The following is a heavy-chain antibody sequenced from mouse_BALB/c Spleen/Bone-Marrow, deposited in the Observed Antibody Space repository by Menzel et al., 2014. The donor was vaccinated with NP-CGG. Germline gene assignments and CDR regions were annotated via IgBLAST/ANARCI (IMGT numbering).Heavy chain of an antibody. V-gene: IGHV14-1*02. CDR2: IDPENGNT. CDR1: GFNIKDYY. J-gene: IGHJ1*01. D-gene: IGHD1-1*01. Sequence: EVQLQESGAELVRPGALVKLSCKASGFNIKDYYMHWVKQRPEQGLEWIGWIDPENGNTISDPKFQGKASITADTSSNTAYLQLSSLTSEDTAVYYCASGYYGSSPYWYFDVWGAGTTVTVSS. CDR3: ASGYYGSSPYWYFDV.